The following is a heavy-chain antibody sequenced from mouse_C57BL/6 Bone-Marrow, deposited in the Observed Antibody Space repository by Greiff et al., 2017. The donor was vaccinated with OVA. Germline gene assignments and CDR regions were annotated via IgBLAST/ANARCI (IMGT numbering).Heavy chain of an antibody. D-gene: IGHD1-1*01. Sequence: EVKLQQSGPVLVKPGASVKMSCKASGYTFTDYYMNWVKQSHGKSLEWIGVINPYNGGTSYNQKFKGKATLTVDKSSSTAYMELNSLTSEDSAVYYCARDPLITTVAGDYFDYWGQGTTLTVSS. V-gene: IGHV1-19*01. CDR1: GYTFTDYY. CDR3: ARDPLITTVAGDYFDY. CDR2: INPYNGGT. J-gene: IGHJ2*01.